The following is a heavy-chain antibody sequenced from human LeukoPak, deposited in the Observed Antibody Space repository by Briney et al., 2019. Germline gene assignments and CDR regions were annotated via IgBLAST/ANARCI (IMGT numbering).Heavy chain of an antibody. CDR3: ARGGRGSAAVVAPRSFDI. J-gene: IGHJ3*02. V-gene: IGHV3-53*01. CDR1: GFTVSSTH. Sequence: GGSLRLSCEASGFTVSSTHMVWVRQAPGKGLEWVSVTYTGGNSYYAGSVQGRFIIPRDISRNTLYLQMSNLRAEDSALYYCARGGRGSAAVVAPRSFDIWGQGTMVTVSS. D-gene: IGHD3-22*01. CDR2: TYTGGNS.